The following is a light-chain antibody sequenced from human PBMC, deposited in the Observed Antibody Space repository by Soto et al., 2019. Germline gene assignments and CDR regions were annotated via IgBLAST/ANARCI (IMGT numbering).Light chain of an antibody. V-gene: IGKV1-39*01. CDR1: QTIDVY. J-gene: IGKJ1*01. Sequence: DIQRTQSPSSLSASVGDRVSITCRASQTIDVYLNWYLQKPGRAPQLLISAASKLQGGVPSRFSGSGSGTDFTLIISSLQPDDSGTYFCQQSYMTPRTFGQGTKVDIK. CDR3: QQSYMTPRT. CDR2: AAS.